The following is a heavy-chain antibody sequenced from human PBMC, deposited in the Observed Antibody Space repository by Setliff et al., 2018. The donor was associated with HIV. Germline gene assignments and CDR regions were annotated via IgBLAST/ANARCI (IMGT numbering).Heavy chain of an antibody. CDR1: GGSISSYY. CDR2: ISGSGGST. CDR3: ARYYDSSGYFYYMDV. Sequence: ETLSLTCTVSGGSISSYYWSWVRQAPGKGLEWVSVISGSGGSTYYADSVKGRFTISRGNSKNTLYLQMNSLRDEDTAMYYCARYYDSSGYFYYMDVWGKGTTVTVSS. D-gene: IGHD3-22*01. V-gene: IGHV3-23*01. J-gene: IGHJ6*03.